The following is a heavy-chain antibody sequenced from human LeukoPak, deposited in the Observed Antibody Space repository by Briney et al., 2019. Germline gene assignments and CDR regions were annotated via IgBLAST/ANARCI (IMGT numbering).Heavy chain of an antibody. CDR2: IIPIFGTA. V-gene: IGHV1-69*13. Sequence: ASVKVSCKASGGTFSSYAISWVRQAPGQGLEWMGGIIPIFGTANYAQEFQGRVSITADESTSTAYMELSSLRSEDTAVYYCARNPPITMVRGVSLLATSTYGMDVWGQGTTVTVSS. D-gene: IGHD3-10*01. J-gene: IGHJ6*02. CDR3: ARNPPITMVRGVSLLATSTYGMDV. CDR1: GGTFSSYA.